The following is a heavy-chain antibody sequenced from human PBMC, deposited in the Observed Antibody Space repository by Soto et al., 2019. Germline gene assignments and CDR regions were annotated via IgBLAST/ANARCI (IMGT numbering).Heavy chain of an antibody. V-gene: IGHV1-69*12. D-gene: IGHD4-17*01. J-gene: IGHJ6*02. Sequence: QVQLVQSGAEVKKPGSSVKVSCKASGGTFSSYAISWVRQAPGQGLEWVGGIIPIFGTANYAQKFQGRVTITAEESTSTAYMELSSLRSEDTAVYYCARGYGDYRLLHQYYYYGMDVWGQGTTVTVSS. CDR1: GGTFSSYA. CDR2: IIPIFGTA. CDR3: ARGYGDYRLLHQYYYYGMDV.